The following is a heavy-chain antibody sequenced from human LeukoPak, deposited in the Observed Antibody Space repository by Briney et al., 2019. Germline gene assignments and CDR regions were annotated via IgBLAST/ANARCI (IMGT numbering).Heavy chain of an antibody. CDR1: GFTFSSYA. J-gene: IGHJ6*02. CDR3: ARSYSSSWQYYYGMDV. CDR2: ISYDGSNK. D-gene: IGHD6-13*01. Sequence: GGSLRLSCAASGFTFSSYAMHWVRQAPGKGLEWVAVISYDGSNKYYADSVKGRFTIPRDNSKNTLYLQMNSLRAEDTAVYYCARSYSSSWQYYYGMDVWGQGTTVTVSS. V-gene: IGHV3-30*04.